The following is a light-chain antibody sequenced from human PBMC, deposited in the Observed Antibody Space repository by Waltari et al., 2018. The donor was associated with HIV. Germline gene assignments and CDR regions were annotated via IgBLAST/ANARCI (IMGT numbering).Light chain of an antibody. CDR2: MND. CDR3: AVWDDSLGGAV. V-gene: IGLV1-47*01. Sequence: QSVVTQPPSASGTPGQRVTISCSGRGSNLGTYPVHCYQHFPGTAPKLLIYMNDQRPSGVPGRFSGSQSGTSASLAISGLQYDDEADYYCAVWDDSLGGAVFGGGTKLTVL. CDR1: GSNLGTYP. J-gene: IGLJ2*01.